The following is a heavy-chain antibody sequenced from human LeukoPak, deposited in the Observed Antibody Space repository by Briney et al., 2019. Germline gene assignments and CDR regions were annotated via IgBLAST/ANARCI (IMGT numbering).Heavy chain of an antibody. CDR1: GFTFNTYG. CDR2: ISSSGSTI. V-gene: IGHV3-48*04. Sequence: GGSLRLSCAASGFTFNTYGMSWVRKAPGKGLEWVSYISSSGSTIYYADSVKGRFTISRDNAKNSLYLQMNSLRAEDTAVYYCAELGITMIGGVWGKGTTVTISS. J-gene: IGHJ6*04. D-gene: IGHD3-10*02. CDR3: AELGITMIGGV.